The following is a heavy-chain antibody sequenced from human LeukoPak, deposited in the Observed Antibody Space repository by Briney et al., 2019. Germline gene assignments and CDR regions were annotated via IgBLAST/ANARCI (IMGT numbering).Heavy chain of an antibody. J-gene: IGHJ3*02. CDR3: ANVVPNYYDSSGYYSPDHAFDI. CDR2: ISYDGSDK. CDR1: GFTFTTYG. Sequence: GGSLRLSCAASGFTFTTYGMHWVRQAPGKGLEWVAIISYDGSDKYYADSVKGRFTISRDNSKNTLYLQMNSLRAEDTAVYYCANVVPNYYDSSGYYSPDHAFDIWGQGTMVTVSS. D-gene: IGHD3-22*01. V-gene: IGHV3-30*18.